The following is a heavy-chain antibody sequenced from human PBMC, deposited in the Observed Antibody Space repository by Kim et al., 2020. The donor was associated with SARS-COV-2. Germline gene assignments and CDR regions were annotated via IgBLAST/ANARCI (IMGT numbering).Heavy chain of an antibody. Sequence: STDYNPSLKSRVTISVDTSKNQFSLKLSSVTAADTAVYYCARTARCFDYWGQGTLVTVSS. D-gene: IGHD3-16*01. J-gene: IGHJ4*02. V-gene: IGHV4-39*01. CDR3: ARTARCFDY. CDR2: ST.